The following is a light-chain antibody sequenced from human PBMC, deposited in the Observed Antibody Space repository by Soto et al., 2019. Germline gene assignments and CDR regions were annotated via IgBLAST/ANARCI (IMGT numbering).Light chain of an antibody. J-gene: IGLJ1*01. CDR3: CSLTTSHTYV. Sequence: QSALTQPPSASGSPGQSVTISCTGTSSDVGGYKYVSWYQQYPGKAPKLMIYAVNKRPSGVPDRFSGSKSGNTASLTVSGLQAEDEADYYCCSLTTSHTYVFGSGTKLTVL. CDR2: AVN. CDR1: SSDVGGYKY. V-gene: IGLV2-8*01.